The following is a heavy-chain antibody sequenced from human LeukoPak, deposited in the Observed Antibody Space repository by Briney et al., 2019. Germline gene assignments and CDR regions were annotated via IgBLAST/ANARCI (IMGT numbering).Heavy chain of an antibody. CDR2: INHSGST. CDR1: GGSISSYY. D-gene: IGHD6-19*01. V-gene: IGHV4-34*01. Sequence: SETLSLTCTVSGGSISSYYWSWIRQPPGKGLEWIGEINHSGSTNYNPSLKSRVTISVDTSKNQFSLKLSSVTAADTAVYYCARSSSGWYSNWFDPWGQGTLVTVSS. J-gene: IGHJ5*02. CDR3: ARSSSGWYSNWFDP.